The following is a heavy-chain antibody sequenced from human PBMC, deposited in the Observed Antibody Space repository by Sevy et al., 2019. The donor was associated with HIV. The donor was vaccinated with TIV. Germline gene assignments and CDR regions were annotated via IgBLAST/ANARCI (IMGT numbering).Heavy chain of an antibody. D-gene: IGHD5-18*01. Sequence: GGSLRLSCAASGFTFSDYYMSWIRQAPGKGLEWVSYISSSGSTIYYADSVKGRFTISRDNAKNSLYLQMNSLRAEDTAVYYCARDPVAPWIQLCPFRGMAVWGQGTTVTCSS. J-gene: IGHJ6*02. CDR3: ARDPVAPWIQLCPFRGMAV. V-gene: IGHV3-11*01. CDR2: ISSSGSTI. CDR1: GFTFSDYY.